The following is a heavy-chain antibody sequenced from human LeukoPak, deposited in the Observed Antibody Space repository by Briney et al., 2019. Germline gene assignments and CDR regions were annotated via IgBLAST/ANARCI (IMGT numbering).Heavy chain of an antibody. CDR2: INTDGSST. D-gene: IGHD3-10*01. CDR3: ARDPGFYYMYV. V-gene: IGHV3-74*01. J-gene: IGHJ6*03. Sequence: GGSLRLSCSASGFTFSNYWMHWVRQAPGKGLVWVSRINTDGSSTNYADSVKGRFTISRDNAKNTLYLQMNSLRAEDTAVYYCARDPGFYYMYVWGKGTTVTVSS. CDR1: GFTFSNYW.